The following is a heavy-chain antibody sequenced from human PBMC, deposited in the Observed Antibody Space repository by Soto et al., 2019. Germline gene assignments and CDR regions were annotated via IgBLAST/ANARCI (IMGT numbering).Heavy chain of an antibody. CDR1: GGTFSSYT. CDR3: ARDALFRAVAPPPPPGSSYYMDV. J-gene: IGHJ6*03. CDR2: IIPILGIA. D-gene: IGHD6-19*01. V-gene: IGHV1-69*08. Sequence: QVQLVQSGAEVKKPGSSVKVSCKASGGTFSSYTISWVRQAPGQGLEWMGRIIPILGIANYAQKFQGRVTITADKSTSTAYMELSSLRSEDTAVYYCARDALFRAVAPPPPPGSSYYMDVWGKGTTVTVSS.